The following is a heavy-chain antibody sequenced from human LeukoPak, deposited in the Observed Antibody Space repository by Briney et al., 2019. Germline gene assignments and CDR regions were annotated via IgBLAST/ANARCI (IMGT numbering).Heavy chain of an antibody. CDR3: ARGGVGALLFDY. D-gene: IGHD3-16*01. Sequence: SVTLSLTCAVYGGSSSGYYWSWIRQPPGKGLEWIGEINHSGSTNYNPSLKSRVTISVDTPKNQFSLKLSSVTAADTAVYYCARGGVGALLFDYWGQGTLVTVSS. J-gene: IGHJ4*02. CDR1: GGSSSGYY. CDR2: INHSGST. V-gene: IGHV4-34*01.